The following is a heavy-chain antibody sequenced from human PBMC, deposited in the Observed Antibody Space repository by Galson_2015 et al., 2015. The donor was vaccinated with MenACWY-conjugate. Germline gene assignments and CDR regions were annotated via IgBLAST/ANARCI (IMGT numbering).Heavy chain of an antibody. V-gene: IGHV3-11*03. CDR2: ISSGSSES. Sequence: SLRLSCAASGFTFSDYYMSWIRQAPGKGLECISYISSGSSESNYADSVKGRFTIFRDNAKNSLYLQMNSLRAEDTAVYYCARGWVVANMQGFDAWGQGTLVTVSS. J-gene: IGHJ5*02. CDR1: GFTFSDYY. CDR3: ARGWVVANMQGFDA. D-gene: IGHD2-15*01.